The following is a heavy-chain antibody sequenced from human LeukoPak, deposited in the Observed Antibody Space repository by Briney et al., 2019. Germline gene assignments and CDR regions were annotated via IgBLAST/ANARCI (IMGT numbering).Heavy chain of an antibody. V-gene: IGHV3-66*01. CDR1: GFTVSSNY. Sequence: GGSLRLSCAASGFTVSSNYMSWVRQAPGKGLEWVSVIYSGGSTYYADSVKGRFTISRDNSKNTLYLQMNSLRAEDTAVYYCARRIRVATSLNDYWGQGTLVTVSS. J-gene: IGHJ4*02. D-gene: IGHD5-12*01. CDR2: IYSGGST. CDR3: ARRIRVATSLNDY.